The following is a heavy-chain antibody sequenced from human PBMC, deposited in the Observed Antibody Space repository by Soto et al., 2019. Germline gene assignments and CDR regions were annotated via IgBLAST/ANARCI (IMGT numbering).Heavy chain of an antibody. J-gene: IGHJ4*02. CDR3: ARVGGVAARTFDY. V-gene: IGHV4-59*01. CDR1: GGSINDFY. CDR2: IYYSGST. Sequence: PSETLSLTGTVSGGSINDFYCSWIRQPPGKGLEWIGYIYYSGSTDYNPSLKGRVTISVDTSKNQFSLKLRSVTAADTAVYYCARVGGVAARTFDYCGQGTLVTVCS. D-gene: IGHD6-6*01.